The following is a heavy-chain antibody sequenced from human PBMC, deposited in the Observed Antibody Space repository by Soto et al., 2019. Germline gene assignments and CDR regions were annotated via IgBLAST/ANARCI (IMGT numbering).Heavy chain of an antibody. J-gene: IGHJ4*02. V-gene: IGHV1-69*06. Sequence: SVKVSCKASGGSFSSYAISWVGQAAGQGVEWMGGINPIFGTAKYEQKFQGRVTITSDKSTSTAYLELSSLSSEDTAVYYCARANRGSGSHDYFDYWGQGTLVTVSS. CDR3: ARANRGSGSHDYFDY. CDR2: INPIFGTA. D-gene: IGHD3-10*01. CDR1: GGSFSSYA.